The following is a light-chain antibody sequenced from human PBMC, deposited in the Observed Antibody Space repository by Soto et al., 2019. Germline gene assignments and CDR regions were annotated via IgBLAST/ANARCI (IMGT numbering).Light chain of an antibody. Sequence: DIQMTQSPSSLSASVGDRVTITCRASQTISKYLAWYQQKPGKAPDLLIYDVSTLQSGVPSRFSGSGSGTEFTLIISGLQPDDSATYYCQQYTNTNNPWMFGQGTKVDIK. CDR3: QQYTNTNNPWM. CDR1: QTISKY. V-gene: IGKV1-16*01. CDR2: DVS. J-gene: IGKJ1*01.